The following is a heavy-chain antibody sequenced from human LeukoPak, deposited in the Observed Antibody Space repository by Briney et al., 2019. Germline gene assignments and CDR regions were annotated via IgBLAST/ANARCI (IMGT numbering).Heavy chain of an antibody. V-gene: IGHV4-34*01. CDR3: ASRQYQLLSRYYYYMDV. Sequence: SETLSLTCAVYGGSFSGYYWGWIRQPPGKGLEWIGEINHSGSTNYNPSLKSRVTISVDTSKNQFSLKLSSVTAADTAVYYCASRQYQLLSRYYYYMDVWGKGTTVTVSS. D-gene: IGHD2-2*01. CDR1: GGSFSGYY. CDR2: INHSGST. J-gene: IGHJ6*03.